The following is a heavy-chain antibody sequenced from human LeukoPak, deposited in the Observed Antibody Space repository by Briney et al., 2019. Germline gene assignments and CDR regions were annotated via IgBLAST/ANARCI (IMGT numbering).Heavy chain of an antibody. CDR3: ARSFTSLRGGITPSFDY. CDR1: GGSFSGYY. V-gene: IGHV4-34*01. CDR2: INHSGST. D-gene: IGHD3-10*01. Sequence: KTSETLSLTFAVYGGSFSGYYWSWIRQPPGKGLEWIGEINHSGSTNYNPSLKSRVTISVDTSKNQFSLKLSSVTAADTAVYYCARSFTSLRGGITPSFDYWGQGTLVTVSS. J-gene: IGHJ4*02.